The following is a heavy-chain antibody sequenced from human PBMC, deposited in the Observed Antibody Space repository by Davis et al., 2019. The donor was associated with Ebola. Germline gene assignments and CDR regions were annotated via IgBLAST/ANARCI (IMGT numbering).Heavy chain of an antibody. Sequence: GGSLRLSCTASGFTFRTYAMNWVRQAPGKGLEWVSAVSGSGTTTSYADSVKGRFTISRDNDKNTLYLQMNSLRAEDTGIYYCTRVTGYDKPIEYWGQGTLVTVSS. CDR1: GFTFRTYA. J-gene: IGHJ4*02. D-gene: IGHD5-12*01. CDR2: VSGSGTTT. V-gene: IGHV3-23*01. CDR3: TRVTGYDKPIEY.